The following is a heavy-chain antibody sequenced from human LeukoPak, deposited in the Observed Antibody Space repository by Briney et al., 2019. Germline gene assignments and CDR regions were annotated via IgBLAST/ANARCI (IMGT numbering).Heavy chain of an antibody. V-gene: IGHV3-33*01. CDR3: ARESRSITMIVVVNDAFDI. CDR1: GFTFSSYG. D-gene: IGHD3-22*01. J-gene: IGHJ3*02. Sequence: GRSLRLSCAASGFTFSSYGMHWVRQAPGKGLEWVAVIWYDGSNKYYADSVKGGFTISRDNSKNTLYLQMNSLRAEDTAVYYCARESRSITMIVVVNDAFDIWGQGTMVTVSS. CDR2: IWYDGSNK.